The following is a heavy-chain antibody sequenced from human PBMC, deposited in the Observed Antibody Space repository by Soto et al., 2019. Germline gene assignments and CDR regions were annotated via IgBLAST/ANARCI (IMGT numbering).Heavy chain of an antibody. CDR1: GFTFSDYY. V-gene: IGHV3-11*04. Sequence: PGGSLRLSCAASGFTFSDYYMSWIRQAPGKGLEWVSYVSGSSSTIYYADSVKGRFTISRDNAKNSLYLQMNSLRAEDTAVYYCARDYSSYGPFDYWGQGTLVTSPQ. CDR2: VSGSSSTI. D-gene: IGHD5-18*01. CDR3: ARDYSSYGPFDY. J-gene: IGHJ4*02.